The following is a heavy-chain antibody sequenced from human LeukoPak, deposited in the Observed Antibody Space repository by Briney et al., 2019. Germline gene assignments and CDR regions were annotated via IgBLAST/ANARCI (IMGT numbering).Heavy chain of an antibody. CDR2: ISYDGSNK. CDR3: AKGSSADY. Sequence: GALRLSCAASGFTFSSYGMHWVRQAPGKGLEWVAVISYDGSNKYYADSVKGRFTISRDNSKNTLYLQMNSLRAEDTAVYYCAKGSSADYCGQGTLVTVSS. D-gene: IGHD3-22*01. V-gene: IGHV3-30*18. J-gene: IGHJ4*02. CDR1: GFTFSSYG.